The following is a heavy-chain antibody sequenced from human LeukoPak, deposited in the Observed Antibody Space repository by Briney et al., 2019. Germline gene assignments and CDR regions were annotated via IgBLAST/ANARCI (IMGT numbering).Heavy chain of an antibody. J-gene: IGHJ4*02. CDR3: ARDLSGFDY. D-gene: IGHD3-10*01. CDR2: IYSGGST. CDR1: GFNFDDSA. Sequence: GGSLRLSCAASGFNFDDSAMHWVRQAPGKGLEWVSVIYSGGSTYYADSVKGRFTISRDNSKNTLYLQMNSLRAEDTAVYYCARDLSGFDYWGQGTLVTVSS. V-gene: IGHV3-66*01.